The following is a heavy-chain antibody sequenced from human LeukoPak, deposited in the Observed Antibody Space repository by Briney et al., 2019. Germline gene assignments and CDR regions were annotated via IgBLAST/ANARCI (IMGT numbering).Heavy chain of an antibody. CDR1: GFTFSSYG. V-gene: IGHV3-21*01. CDR2: ISSSSTYI. CDR3: ATAMDSSGWYPFDY. Sequence: GGSLRLSCAASGFTFSSYGMNWVRQAPGKGLEWVSSISSSSTYIFYADSVKGRFTISRDNAKNSLYLQMNSLRAEDTAVYYCATAMDSSGWYPFDYWGQGTLVTVSS. D-gene: IGHD6-19*01. J-gene: IGHJ4*02.